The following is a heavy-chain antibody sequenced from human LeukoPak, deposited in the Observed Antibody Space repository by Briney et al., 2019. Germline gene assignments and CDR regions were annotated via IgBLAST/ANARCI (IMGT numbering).Heavy chain of an antibody. V-gene: IGHV3-23*01. CDR3: ARPIISDDFDI. Sequence: GGSLRLSCAASGFTFSSYAMSWVRQAPGKGLEWVSAISGSGGSKYYADSVKGRFTISRDNSKNTLYLQMNSLRAEDTAVYYCARPIISDDFDIWGQGTMVTVSS. J-gene: IGHJ3*02. CDR1: GFTFSSYA. D-gene: IGHD3-10*01. CDR2: ISGSGGSK.